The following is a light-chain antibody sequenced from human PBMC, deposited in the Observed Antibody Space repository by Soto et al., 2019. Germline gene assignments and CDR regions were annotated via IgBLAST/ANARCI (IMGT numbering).Light chain of an antibody. CDR1: QSVITSY. Sequence: EIVLTQSPGTLSLSPGEIATLSCSASQSVITSYLAWYQQKPGQAPRLLIYGASSRATDIPDRFSGSGSGTDFTLKISRVEAEDVGVYYCMQRIESPTFGQGTRLEIK. CDR3: MQRIESPT. V-gene: IGKV3-20*01. J-gene: IGKJ5*01. CDR2: GAS.